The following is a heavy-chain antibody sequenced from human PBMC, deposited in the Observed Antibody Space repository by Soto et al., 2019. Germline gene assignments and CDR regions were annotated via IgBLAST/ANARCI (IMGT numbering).Heavy chain of an antibody. D-gene: IGHD3-10*01. CDR3: AKWFNYYGSGTLAPYYYYYMDV. J-gene: IGHJ6*03. V-gene: IGHV3-23*01. CDR2: ISGSGGST. Sequence: GGSLRLSCAASGFTFSSYAMSWVRQAPGKGLEWVSAISGSGGSTYYADSVKGRFTISRDNSKNTLYLQMNSLRAEDTAVYYCAKWFNYYGSGTLAPYYYYYMDVWGKGTTVTVSS. CDR1: GFTFSSYA.